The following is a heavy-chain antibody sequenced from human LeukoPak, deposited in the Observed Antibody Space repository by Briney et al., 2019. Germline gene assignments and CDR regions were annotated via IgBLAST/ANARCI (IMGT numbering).Heavy chain of an antibody. Sequence: PGGSLRLSCAASGFTFSSYWMSWVRPAPGKGLEWVANIKQDGSEKYYVDSVKGRFTISRDNAKNSLYLQMNSLRAEDTAVYYCARANTVTTFSYYFDYWGQGTLVTVSS. CDR3: ARANTVTTFSYYFDY. CDR1: GFTFSSYW. D-gene: IGHD4-17*01. CDR2: IKQDGSEK. J-gene: IGHJ4*02. V-gene: IGHV3-7*01.